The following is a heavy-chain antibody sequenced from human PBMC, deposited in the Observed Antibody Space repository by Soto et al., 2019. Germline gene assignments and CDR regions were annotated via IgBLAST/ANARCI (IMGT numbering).Heavy chain of an antibody. J-gene: IGHJ6*02. V-gene: IGHV3-30-3*01. D-gene: IGHD3-10*01. CDR1: GFTFSSYA. CDR3: ARTLWFGELLGGMDV. Sequence: VQLVESGGGVVQPGRSLRLSCAASGFTFSSYAMHWVRQAPGKGLEWVAVISYDGSNKYYADSVKGRFTISRDNSKNTLYLQMNSLRAEDTAVYYCARTLWFGELLGGMDVWGQGTTVTVSS. CDR2: ISYDGSNK.